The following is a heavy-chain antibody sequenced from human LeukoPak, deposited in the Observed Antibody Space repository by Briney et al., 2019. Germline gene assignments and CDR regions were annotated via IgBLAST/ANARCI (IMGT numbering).Heavy chain of an antibody. Sequence: GGSLRLSCAVSGFTFSSYGMHWVRQAPGKGLEWVAFIRYDGSNKDYADSVKGRFTISRDNSKNTLYLQMNSLRAEDTAVYYCARDQEDSSSPQFDYWGQGTLVTVSS. J-gene: IGHJ4*02. CDR3: ARDQEDSSSPQFDY. CDR2: IRYDGSNK. D-gene: IGHD6-13*01. V-gene: IGHV3-30*02. CDR1: GFTFSSYG.